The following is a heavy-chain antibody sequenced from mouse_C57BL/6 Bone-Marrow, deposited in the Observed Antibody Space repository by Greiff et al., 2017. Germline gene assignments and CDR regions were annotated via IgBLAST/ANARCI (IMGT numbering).Heavy chain of an antibody. CDR1: GSPLTSYG. CDR2: IWGDGST. D-gene: IGHD1-1*01. J-gene: IGHJ2*01. Sequence: VKLVESGPGLVAPSQSLSITCTVSGSPLTSYGVSWVRQPPGKGLEWLGVIWGDGSTNYHSALISRLSISKGNSKSQVFLKLNSLQTDDTATYYCAKLITTVVATTRDYWGQGTTLTVSS. V-gene: IGHV2-3*01. CDR3: AKLITTVVATTRDY.